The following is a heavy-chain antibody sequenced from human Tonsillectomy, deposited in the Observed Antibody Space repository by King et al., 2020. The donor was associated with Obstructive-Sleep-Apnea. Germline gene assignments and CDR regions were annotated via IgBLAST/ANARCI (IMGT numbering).Heavy chain of an antibody. Sequence: VQLVESGGGLVQPGRSLRLSCTVSGFTFGDYAVSWFRQAPGKGLEWVGFIRKKVYGETTEYAASVKDRFTISRDNSRNIAYLQMNALRAEDTAVYFCARGCAWDYPSPFWCQGTLVTVSS. CDR1: GFTFGDYA. D-gene: IGHD1-7*01. V-gene: IGHV3-49*03. CDR2: IRKKVYGETT. J-gene: IGHJ4*02. CDR3: ARGCAWDYPSPF.